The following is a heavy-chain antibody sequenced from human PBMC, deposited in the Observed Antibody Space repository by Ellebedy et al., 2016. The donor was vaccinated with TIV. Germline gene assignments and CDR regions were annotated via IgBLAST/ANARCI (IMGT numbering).Heavy chain of an antibody. D-gene: IGHD3-22*01. CDR1: GFTFSGSA. V-gene: IGHV3-73*01. CDR3: TTFDSSGSYVDY. CDR2: IRSKANSYAT. J-gene: IGHJ4*02. Sequence: GESLKISXAASGFTFSGSAMHWVRQASGKGLEWVGRIRSKANSYATAYAASVKGRFTISRDDSKNTAFLQMNSLKTEDTAVYYCTTFDSSGSYVDYWGQGTLVTVAS.